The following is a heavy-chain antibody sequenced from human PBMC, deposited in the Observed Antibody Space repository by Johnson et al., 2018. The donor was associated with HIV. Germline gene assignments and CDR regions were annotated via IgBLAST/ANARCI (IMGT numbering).Heavy chain of an antibody. V-gene: IGHV3-23*03. CDR2: IIYSGGST. Sequence: EVQLVESGGGLVQPGRSLRLSCTASGFTFGDYVMSWVRQAPGKVLVWVSIIYSGGSTYYADSVRGRFTISRDNSKNTLYLQMHSLTPEDTAIYYCAKDIMWDCGGDCWGAFDIWGQGTMVTVSS. CDR3: AKDIMWDCGGDCWGAFDI. D-gene: IGHD2-21*02. CDR1: GFTFGDYV. J-gene: IGHJ3*02.